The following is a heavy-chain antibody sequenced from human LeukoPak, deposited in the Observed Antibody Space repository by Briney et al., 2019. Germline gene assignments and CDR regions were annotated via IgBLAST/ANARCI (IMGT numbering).Heavy chain of an antibody. CDR3: ASYSSSWYYYFDY. V-gene: IGHV4-39*07. Sequence: SETLSLTCTVSGGSISSSSYYWGWIRQPPGKGLEWIGSIYYSGSTYYNPSLKSRVTISVDTSKNQFSLKLCSVTAADTAVYYCASYSSSWYYYFDYLGQGTLVTVSS. D-gene: IGHD6-13*01. CDR1: GGSISSSSYY. CDR2: IYYSGST. J-gene: IGHJ4*02.